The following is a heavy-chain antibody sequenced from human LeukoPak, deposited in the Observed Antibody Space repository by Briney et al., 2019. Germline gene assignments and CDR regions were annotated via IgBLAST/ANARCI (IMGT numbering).Heavy chain of an antibody. J-gene: IGHJ6*03. CDR3: ARVGESSGWYGYYYYYMDV. CDR2: ISWNSGSI. D-gene: IGHD6-19*01. V-gene: IGHV3-9*01. CDR1: GFTFDDYA. Sequence: GGSLRLSCAASGFTFDDYAMHWVRQAPGKGLEWVSGISWNSGSIGYADSVKGRFTISRDNAKNSLYLQMNSLRAEDTAVYYCARVGESSGWYGYYYYYMDVWGKGTTVTVSS.